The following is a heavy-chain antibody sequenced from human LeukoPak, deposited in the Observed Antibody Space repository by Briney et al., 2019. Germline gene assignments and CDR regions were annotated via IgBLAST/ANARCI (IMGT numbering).Heavy chain of an antibody. CDR3: ARQFGARLWFYGFYIEV. CDR1: GYSISSGYY. CDR2: IYHSGST. V-gene: IGHV4-38-2*01. D-gene: IGHD3-10*01. J-gene: IGHJ6*03. Sequence: PSETLSLTCAVSGYSISSGYYCGWIRQPPGKGLEWIGSIYHSGSTCYNPSLKSRVTISVDTSKNQFSLKLSSVTAADTAVYYCARQFGARLWFYGFYIEVWAKGPTVTVSS.